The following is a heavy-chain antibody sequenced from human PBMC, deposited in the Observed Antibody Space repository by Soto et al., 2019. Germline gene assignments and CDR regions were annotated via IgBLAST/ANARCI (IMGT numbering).Heavy chain of an antibody. CDR1: GLTVSSNY. J-gene: IGHJ3*02. D-gene: IGHD3-10*01. CDR2: LYSGGST. V-gene: IGHV3-53*02. Sequence: EVQLVETGGGLIQPGGSLRLSCAASGLTVSSNYMNWVRQAPGKGLEWVSVLYSGGSTHYAGSVKGRFIISRDNSKNTLYLQMNSLRVEDTAVYYCARDRPGDEGDGFDIWDHGTMVTVSS. CDR3: ARDRPGDEGDGFDI.